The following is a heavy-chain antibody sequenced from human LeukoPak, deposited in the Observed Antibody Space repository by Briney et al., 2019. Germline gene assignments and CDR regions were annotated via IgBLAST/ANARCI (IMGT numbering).Heavy chain of an antibody. CDR3: ARDPPRAAAGTDY. J-gene: IGHJ4*02. D-gene: IGHD6-13*01. Sequence: ASVKVSCKVYGYRFTDNAINWVRQAPGQGLEWMGWLNTITGKSAYAQGFTGRYVFSSDTSVSTAYLEINSLKAEDAAVYYCARDPPRAAAGTDYWGQGTLVTVSS. V-gene: IGHV7-4-1*02. CDR1: GYRFTDNA. CDR2: LNTITGKS.